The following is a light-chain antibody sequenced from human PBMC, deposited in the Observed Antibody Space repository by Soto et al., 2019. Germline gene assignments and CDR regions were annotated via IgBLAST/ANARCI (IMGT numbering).Light chain of an antibody. CDR1: QDISDY. CDR2: DAS. V-gene: IGKV1-33*01. J-gene: IGKJ4*01. Sequence: DIQMTQSPSSLSASVGDRVTSTCQASQDISDYLNWYQQKPGKAPKLLIYDASNLETGVPSRFTGSGSGTYFTFTISSLQPEDIATYYCQQYDNFPLTFGGGTKVEIK. CDR3: QQYDNFPLT.